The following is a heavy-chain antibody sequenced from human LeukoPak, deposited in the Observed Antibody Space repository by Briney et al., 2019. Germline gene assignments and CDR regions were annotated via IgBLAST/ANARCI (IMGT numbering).Heavy chain of an antibody. J-gene: IGHJ3*02. V-gene: IGHV3-11*03. D-gene: IGHD1-26*01. Sequence: PGGSLRLSCAASGVTFSDYYMSWIRQAPGKGLEWVSYISDTSSYRNYADSVKGRITISRDNAKNSLDLQMNSLRAEDTALYYCVKGAAYHLGDAFDIWGQGTMVTVSS. CDR2: ISDTSSYR. CDR1: GVTFSDYY. CDR3: VKGAAYHLGDAFDI.